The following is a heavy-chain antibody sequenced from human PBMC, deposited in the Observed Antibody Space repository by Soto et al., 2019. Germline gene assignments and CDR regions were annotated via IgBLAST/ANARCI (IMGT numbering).Heavy chain of an antibody. CDR1: GLSFSNVW. Sequence: DVHLVESGGDLAEPGGSLRLSCVASGLSFSNVWMNWVRQAPGKGLEWLGRIRAKIEGGTAEYADSVKGRFTISRDDSKNTVDLQMNSLTIEDTGVYYCTSHRGGNWFDPWGQGTLVTVSS. CDR3: TSHRGGNWFDP. D-gene: IGHD3-16*01. V-gene: IGHV3-15*01. CDR2: IRAKIEGGTA. J-gene: IGHJ5*02.